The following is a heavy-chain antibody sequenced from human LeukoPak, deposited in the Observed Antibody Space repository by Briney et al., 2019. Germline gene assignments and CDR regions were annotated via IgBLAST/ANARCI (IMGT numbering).Heavy chain of an antibody. V-gene: IGHV4-39*01. D-gene: IGHD3-3*01. Sequence: SETLSLTCTVSGGSIRSSYYYWGWIRQPPGKGLEWIGSIYDSGSTYYNPSLKSRVTISVDTSKNQFSLKLNSVTAADAAVYYCAKGRSLFGVVPFDYWGQGTLVTVSS. CDR1: GGSIRSSYYY. J-gene: IGHJ4*02. CDR3: AKGRSLFGVVPFDY. CDR2: IYDSGST.